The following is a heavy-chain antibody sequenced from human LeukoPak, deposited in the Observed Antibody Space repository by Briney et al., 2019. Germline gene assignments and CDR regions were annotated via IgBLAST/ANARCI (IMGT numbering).Heavy chain of an antibody. D-gene: IGHD1-26*01. CDR1: GGSFSGYY. J-gene: IGHJ5*02. CDR2: INHSGST. CDR3: ARHPPYSGSYLAMRNWFDP. Sequence: SETLSLTCAVYGGSFSGYYWSWIRQPPGKGLEWIGEINHSGSTNYNPSLKGRVTISVDTSKNQFSLKLSSVTAADTAVYYCARHPPYSGSYLAMRNWFDPWGQGTLVTVSS. V-gene: IGHV4-34*01.